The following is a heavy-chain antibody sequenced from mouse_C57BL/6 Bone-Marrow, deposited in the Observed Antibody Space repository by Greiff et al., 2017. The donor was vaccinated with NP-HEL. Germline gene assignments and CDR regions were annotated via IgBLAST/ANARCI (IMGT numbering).Heavy chain of an antibody. D-gene: IGHD2-2*01. CDR1: GYTFTSYW. CDR3: ARYGSLPYFDY. CDR2: IYPSDSET. J-gene: IGHJ2*01. Sequence: QVQLQQPGAELVRPGSSVKLSCKASGYTFTSYWMDWVKQRPGQGLEWIGNIYPSDSETHYNQKFKDKATLTVDKSSSTAYMQLSSLTSEDSAVYYCARYGSLPYFDYWGQGTTLTVSS. V-gene: IGHV1-61*01.